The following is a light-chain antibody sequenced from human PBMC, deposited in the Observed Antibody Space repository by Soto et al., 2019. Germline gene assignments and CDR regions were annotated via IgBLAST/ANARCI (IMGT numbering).Light chain of an antibody. V-gene: IGKV1-9*01. CDR2: TAS. CDR3: QQLNDFPIS. Sequence: IQLTQSPSSLSASIGDRVTITCRASQGISSYLAWYQQKPGKAPKLLIYTASTLQTGVPSRFSGSGFGTDFTLTISSLQPEDFATYYCQQLNDFPISFGQGTRLEIK. J-gene: IGKJ5*01. CDR1: QGISSY.